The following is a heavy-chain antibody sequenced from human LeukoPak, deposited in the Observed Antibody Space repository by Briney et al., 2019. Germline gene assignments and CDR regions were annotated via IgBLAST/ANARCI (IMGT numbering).Heavy chain of an antibody. D-gene: IGHD3-9*01. J-gene: IGHJ3*02. Sequence: SETLSLTCTVSGGSISSSTYYWGWIRQPPGKGLEWIGTIYYSGSTYYDPSPKSRVMISVDASKNQFSLKLSSVTAADTAVYYCARLGIDYDILTGYIPDAFDIWGQGTMVTVSS. CDR2: IYYSGST. CDR3: ARLGIDYDILTGYIPDAFDI. CDR1: GGSISSSTYY. V-gene: IGHV4-39*07.